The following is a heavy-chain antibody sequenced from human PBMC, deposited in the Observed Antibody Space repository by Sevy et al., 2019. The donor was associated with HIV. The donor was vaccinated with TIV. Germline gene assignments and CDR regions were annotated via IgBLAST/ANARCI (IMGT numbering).Heavy chain of an antibody. J-gene: IGHJ4*02. D-gene: IGHD3-22*01. CDR1: GFTFSNAW. V-gene: IGHV3-15*07. CDR2: IKSKTDGGTT. CDR3: TTDRVITMIVVVIPHDY. Sequence: GGSLRLSCAASGFTFSNAWMNWVRQAPGKGLEWVGRIKSKTDGGTTDYAAPVKGRFTISRDDSKNTLYLQMNSLKTEDTSVYYCTTDRVITMIVVVIPHDYWGQGTLVTVSS.